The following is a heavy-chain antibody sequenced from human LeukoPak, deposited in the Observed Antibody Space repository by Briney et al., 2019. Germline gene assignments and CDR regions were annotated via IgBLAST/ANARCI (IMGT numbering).Heavy chain of an antibody. CDR3: ARHVYSGSYYFHFDY. V-gene: IGHV4-59*08. J-gene: IGHJ4*02. CDR1: GGSISIYY. Sequence: SETLSLTCTVSGGSISIYYWSWIRQPPGKGLEWIGYIYYSGSTNYNPSLKSRVTISVDTSKNQFSLKLSSVTAADTAVYYCARHVYSGSYYFHFDYWGQGTLVTVSS. CDR2: IYYSGST. D-gene: IGHD1-26*01.